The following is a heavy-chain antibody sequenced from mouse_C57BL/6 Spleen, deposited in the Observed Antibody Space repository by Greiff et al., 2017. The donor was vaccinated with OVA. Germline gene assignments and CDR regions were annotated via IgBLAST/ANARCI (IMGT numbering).Heavy chain of an antibody. CDR2: INPSNGGT. J-gene: IGHJ4*01. V-gene: IGHV1-53*01. Sequence: QVQLKQPGTELVKPGASVKLSCKASGYTFTSYWMHWVKQRPGQGLEWIGNINPSNGGTNYNEKFKSKATLTVDKSSSTAYMQLSSLTSEDSAVYYCASGDYGSSFYYAMDYWGQGTSVTVSS. CDR1: GYTFTSYW. D-gene: IGHD1-1*01. CDR3: ASGDYGSSFYYAMDY.